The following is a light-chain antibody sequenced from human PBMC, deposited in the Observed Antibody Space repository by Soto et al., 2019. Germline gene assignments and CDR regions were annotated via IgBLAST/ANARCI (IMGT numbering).Light chain of an antibody. CDR2: DAS. Sequence: DIQMTQSPSSLSASAGDRVTITCQASHDITNYLNWYQQKPGKAPKLLIYDASNLEIGVPSRFSGSGSGTDFTFTISSLQPEDIGKYFCQQYDDLITFGGGTKVEIK. CDR1: HDITNY. J-gene: IGKJ4*01. V-gene: IGKV1-33*01. CDR3: QQYDDLIT.